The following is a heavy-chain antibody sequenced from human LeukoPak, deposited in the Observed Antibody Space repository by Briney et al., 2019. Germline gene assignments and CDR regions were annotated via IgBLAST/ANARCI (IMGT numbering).Heavy chain of an antibody. CDR1: GGSISGYH. CDR3: ARVPRSYYYYYYMDV. J-gene: IGHJ6*03. Sequence: SETLSLTCNVSGGSISGYHWSWIRQPPGKGLEWLGYIYYSGSSNYNPSLKSRVTMLADTSKNQFSLKLSSVTAADTAVYYCARVPRSYYYYYYMDVWGKGTTVTVSS. CDR2: IYYSGSS. V-gene: IGHV4-59*01.